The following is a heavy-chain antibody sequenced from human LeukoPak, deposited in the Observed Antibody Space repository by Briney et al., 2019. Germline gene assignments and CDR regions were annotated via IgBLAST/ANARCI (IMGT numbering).Heavy chain of an antibody. Sequence: GGSLRLSCAASGFTFSDYYMSWIRQAPGKGLEWVSYISSSGSTIYYADSVKGRFTISRDNAKNSLYLQMNSLRADDTAVYYCARFAAGGSYYYYMDVWGKETTVTVSS. CDR1: GFTFSDYY. V-gene: IGHV3-11*04. D-gene: IGHD6-25*01. CDR3: ARFAAGGSYYYYMDV. J-gene: IGHJ6*03. CDR2: ISSSGSTI.